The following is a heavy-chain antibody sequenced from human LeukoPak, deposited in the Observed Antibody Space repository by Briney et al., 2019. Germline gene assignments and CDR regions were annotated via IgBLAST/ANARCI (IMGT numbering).Heavy chain of an antibody. J-gene: IGHJ4*02. CDR3: ARGSDSSGWYATFDY. V-gene: IGHV3-48*03. Sequence: PGGSLRLSCAASGFTFFSYEMNWVRQAPGKGLEWVSYISSSGSTIYYADSVKGRFTISRDNAKNSLYLQMNSLRAEDTAVYYCARGSDSSGWYATFDYWGQGTLVTVSS. D-gene: IGHD6-19*01. CDR2: ISSSGSTI. CDR1: GFTFFSYE.